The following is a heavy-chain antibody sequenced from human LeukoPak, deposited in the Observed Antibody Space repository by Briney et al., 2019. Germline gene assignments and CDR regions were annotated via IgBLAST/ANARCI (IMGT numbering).Heavy chain of an antibody. D-gene: IGHD3-22*01. CDR1: GYTFTGYY. Sequence: ASVKVSCKTSGYTFTGYYMHWVRQAPGQGLEWMGWINPNSGGTNYAQKFQGRVTMTRDTSISTAYMELSRLRPDDTAVYYCARERDSSGYSPLDPWGQGTLVTVSS. CDR3: ARERDSSGYSPLDP. V-gene: IGHV1-2*02. CDR2: INPNSGGT. J-gene: IGHJ5*02.